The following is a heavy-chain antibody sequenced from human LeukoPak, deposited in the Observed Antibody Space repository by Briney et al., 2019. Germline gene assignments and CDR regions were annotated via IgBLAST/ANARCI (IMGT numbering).Heavy chain of an antibody. V-gene: IGHV3-23*01. D-gene: IGHD6-13*01. Sequence: PEGSLRLSCAASGLTFSSYAMSWVRQAPGKGLEWVSAISGSGGSTYYADSVKGRFTISRDNSKNTLYLQMNSLRAEDTAVYYCATHRHSSSWYAEPDLVNWGQGTLVTVSS. J-gene: IGHJ4*02. CDR2: ISGSGGST. CDR1: GLTFSSYA. CDR3: ATHRHSSSWYAEPDLVN.